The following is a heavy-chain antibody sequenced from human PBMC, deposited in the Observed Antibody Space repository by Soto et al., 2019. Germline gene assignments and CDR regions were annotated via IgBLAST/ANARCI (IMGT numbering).Heavy chain of an antibody. J-gene: IGHJ6*02. D-gene: IGHD1-26*01. V-gene: IGHV3-7*05. CDR1: GFTFNTHW. CDR2: INQDETKK. CDR3: ARGEHSTSSYYYYYGLDV. Sequence: EVQLVESGGGLVQPGGSLRLSCRTSGFTFNTHWMSWVRQAPGKGLEWVANINQDETKKYYVDSVEGRFTVSRDNAKTSVYLQMNSLRAEDTAVYYCARGEHSTSSYYYYYGLDVWGQGTTVTVPS.